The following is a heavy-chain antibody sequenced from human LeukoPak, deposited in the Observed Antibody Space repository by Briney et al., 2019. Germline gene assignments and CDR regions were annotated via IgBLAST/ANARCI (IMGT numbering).Heavy chain of an antibody. CDR1: GYTFTSYG. Sequence: ASVKVSCKASGYTFTSYGISWVRQAPGQGLEWMGWISAYNGNTNYAQKLQGRVTMTTDTSTSTAYKELRSLRSDDTAVYYCARVVGNYYYYMDVWGKGTTVTVSS. J-gene: IGHJ6*03. V-gene: IGHV1-18*01. CDR2: ISAYNGNT. D-gene: IGHD1-26*01. CDR3: ARVVGNYYYYMDV.